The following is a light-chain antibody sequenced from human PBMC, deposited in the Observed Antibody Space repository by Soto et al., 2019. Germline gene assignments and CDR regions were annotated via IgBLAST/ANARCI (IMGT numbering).Light chain of an antibody. J-gene: IGLJ1*01. CDR3: NSYTSSSTPYV. V-gene: IGLV2-14*01. Sequence: QSALTQPASVSGSPGQSITISCTGTNSDVGGYNYVSWYQQHPGKAPKLMIYDVSNRPSGVSNRFSGSKSGNTASLTISGLQAEDEAEYYCNSYTSSSTPYVFGTGTKLTV. CDR1: NSDVGGYNY. CDR2: DVS.